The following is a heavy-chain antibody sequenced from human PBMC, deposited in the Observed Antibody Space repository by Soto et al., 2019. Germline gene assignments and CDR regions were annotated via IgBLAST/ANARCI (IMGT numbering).Heavy chain of an antibody. CDR1: GGSISSGGYY. J-gene: IGHJ5*02. Sequence: QVQLQESGPGLVKPSQTLSLTCTVSGGSISSGGYYWSWIRQHPGKGLEWMGYIDYSGSTYYNPSLKSRVTISVDTSKNQFHLKLSSVTAADTAVYYCARFPITMVRGALYNWFDPWGQGTLVTVSS. V-gene: IGHV4-31*03. CDR2: IDYSGST. D-gene: IGHD3-10*01. CDR3: ARFPITMVRGALYNWFDP.